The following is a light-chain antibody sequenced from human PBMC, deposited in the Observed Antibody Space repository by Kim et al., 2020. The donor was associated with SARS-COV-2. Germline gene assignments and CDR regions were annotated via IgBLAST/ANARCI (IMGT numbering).Light chain of an antibody. V-gene: IGLV3-1*01. CDR2: EDS. CDR1: KLGDKY. J-gene: IGLJ1*01. CDR3: QAWDSSTYV. Sequence: VSPGQTASITCSGDKLGDKYACWYQQKPGQSPVLVIYEDSKRPSGIPERFSASNSGNTATLTISGTQAMDEADYYCQAWDSSTYVFGTGTKVTVL.